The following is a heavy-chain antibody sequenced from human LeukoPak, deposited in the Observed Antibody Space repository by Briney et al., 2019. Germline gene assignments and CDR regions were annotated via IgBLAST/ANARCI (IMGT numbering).Heavy chain of an antibody. V-gene: IGHV4-39*01. CDR2: IYYSGST. CDR1: GGSIGSSSYY. J-gene: IGHJ4*02. CDR3: ARRSAVAGIDYFDY. Sequence: SETLSLTCTVSGGSIGSSSYYWGWIRQPPGKGLEWIGSIYYSGSTYYNPSLKSRVTISVDTSKNQFSLKLSSVTAADTAVYYCARRSAVAGIDYFDYWGQGTLVTVSS. D-gene: IGHD6-19*01.